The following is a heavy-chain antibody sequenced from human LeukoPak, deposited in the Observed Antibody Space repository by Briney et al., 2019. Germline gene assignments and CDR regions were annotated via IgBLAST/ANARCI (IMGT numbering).Heavy chain of an antibody. CDR2: IYDTGST. CDR1: GGSSSNYY. V-gene: IGHV4-59*01. CDR3: AKDLETINPTMD. Sequence: SETLSLXCTVSGGSSSNYYWSWIRQPPGKGLEWIGYIYDTGSTNYNPSLKGRVTISVDTSKNQFSLNLNSVTAADTAVYYCAKDLETINPTMDWGQGTLVTVSS. J-gene: IGHJ4*02. D-gene: IGHD3-10*01.